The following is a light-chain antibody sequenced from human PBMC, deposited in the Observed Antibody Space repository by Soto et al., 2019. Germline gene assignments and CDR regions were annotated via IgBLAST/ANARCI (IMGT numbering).Light chain of an antibody. J-gene: IGKJ2*01. CDR1: QSVGTS. CDR2: APS. Sequence: DIVLTQSPATLSLSPGERATLSCRASQSVGTSLAWYRQRPGQAPRLLLSAPSTRATSIPARFSGSGSGTAFPLTIRSLAPEDVGVYYWQQRANWPPRDTFGQGTKLEIK. V-gene: IGKV3-11*01. CDR3: QQRANWPPRDT.